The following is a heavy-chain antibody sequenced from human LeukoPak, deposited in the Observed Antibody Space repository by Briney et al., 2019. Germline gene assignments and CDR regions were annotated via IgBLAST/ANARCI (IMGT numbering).Heavy chain of an antibody. Sequence: GGSLRLSCAASGFTFSNYWMHWVRQAPGKGLVWVSRINSDGSGTTYADSVRGRFTISRDNAKNTLYLQVNSLRAEDTAVYYCAKYDSSGYYPGDAFDIWGQGTMVTVSS. CDR2: INSDGSGT. CDR3: AKYDSSGYYPGDAFDI. V-gene: IGHV3-74*01. D-gene: IGHD3-22*01. CDR1: GFTFSNYW. J-gene: IGHJ3*02.